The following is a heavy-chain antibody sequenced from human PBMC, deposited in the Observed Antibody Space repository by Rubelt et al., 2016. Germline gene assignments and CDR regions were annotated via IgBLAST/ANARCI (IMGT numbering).Heavy chain of an antibody. Sequence: GPGLVKPSETLSLTCTVSGGSISSYYWSWIRQPPGKGLEWIGNIYYSGGSNYKPSLKSRVTIAVDTSKNQFSLNLRSVTAADTAVYYCARSGSYSVFSFDIWGQGTTVTVSS. J-gene: IGHJ3*02. CDR1: GGSISSYY. CDR3: ARSGSYSVFSFDI. D-gene: IGHD1-26*01. V-gene: IGHV4-59*01. CDR2: IYYSGGS.